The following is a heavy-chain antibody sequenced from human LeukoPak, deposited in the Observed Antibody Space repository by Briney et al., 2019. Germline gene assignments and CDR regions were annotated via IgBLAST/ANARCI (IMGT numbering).Heavy chain of an antibody. CDR2: ISYDGSNK. J-gene: IGHJ4*02. V-gene: IGHV3-30-3*01. CDR3: ARDKISVIPALDY. D-gene: IGHD2/OR15-2a*01. CDR1: GFTFSSYA. Sequence: GGYLRLSCAASGFTFSSYAMHWVRQAPGKGLEWVAVISYDGSNKYYADSVKGRFTISRDNAKESLYLQMDSLRAEDTAIYFCARDKISVIPALDYWGQGTLVIVSS.